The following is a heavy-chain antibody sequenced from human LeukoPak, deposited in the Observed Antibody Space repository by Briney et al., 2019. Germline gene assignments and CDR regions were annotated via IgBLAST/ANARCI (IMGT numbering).Heavy chain of an antibody. J-gene: IGHJ4*02. Sequence: SGTLSLTCGVSGGSITNTNYWTWVRQPPGKGLEWIGEVNLQGSTNYNPSLMGRVAISVDTSENHISLQLTSVTAADTAVYYCSRENGAFSPFGYWGQGYLVTVLS. V-gene: IGHV4-4*02. D-gene: IGHD2-8*01. CDR2: VNLQGST. CDR3: SRENGAFSPFGY. CDR1: GGSITNTNY.